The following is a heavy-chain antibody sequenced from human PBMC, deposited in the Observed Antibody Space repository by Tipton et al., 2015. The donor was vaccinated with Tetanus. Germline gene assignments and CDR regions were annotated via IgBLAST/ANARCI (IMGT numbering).Heavy chain of an antibody. CDR3: ARVPTNPLAVDRPTDY. D-gene: IGHD6-19*01. CDR2: ISGYNGNT. CDR1: GYTFTRYG. J-gene: IGHJ4*02. V-gene: IGHV1-18*01. Sequence: QSGAEVKKSGASVKVSCKSSGYTFTRYGITWVRQAPGQGLEWMGWISGYNGNTKYAQKFQGRVSMTTDTSTSTAYMELRSLRSDDTAVYYCARVPTNPLAVDRPTDYWGQGTLVTVSS.